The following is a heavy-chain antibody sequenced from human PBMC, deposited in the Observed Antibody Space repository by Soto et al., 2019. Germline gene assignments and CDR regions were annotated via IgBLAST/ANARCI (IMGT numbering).Heavy chain of an antibody. CDR1: GYSFTSYW. V-gene: IGHV5-51*01. CDR3: ARLSHDFWSGHATYYYYMDV. D-gene: IGHD3-3*01. CDR2: IYPGDSDT. Sequence: PGESLKISCKGSGYSFTSYWIGWVRQMPGKGLEWMGIIYPGDSDTRYSPSFQGQVTISADKSISTAYLQWSSLKASDTAMYYCARLSHDFWSGHATYYYYMDVWGKGTTVTVSS. J-gene: IGHJ6*03.